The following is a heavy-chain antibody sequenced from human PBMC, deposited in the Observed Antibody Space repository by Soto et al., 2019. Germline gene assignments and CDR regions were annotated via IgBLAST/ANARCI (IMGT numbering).Heavy chain of an antibody. CDR1: GGSISSGDYY. CDR2: IYYSGST. D-gene: IGHD3-16*01. Sequence: SETLSLTCTVSGGSISSGDYYWSWIRQPPGKGLEWIGYIYYSGSTYYNPSLKSRVTISVGTSKKQFSLKLSSVTAADTAVYYCARAYDYVWGSYYYFDYWGLGTLVTVSS. V-gene: IGHV4-30-4*01. CDR3: ARAYDYVWGSYYYFDY. J-gene: IGHJ4*02.